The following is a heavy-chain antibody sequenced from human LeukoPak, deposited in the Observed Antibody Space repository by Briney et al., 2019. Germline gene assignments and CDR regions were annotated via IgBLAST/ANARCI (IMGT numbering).Heavy chain of an antibody. J-gene: IGHJ3*02. D-gene: IGHD3-22*01. V-gene: IGHV3-30*03. CDR2: ISYDGSNK. CDR1: GFSFSSYG. CDR3: VRDAMTVVVGAFDI. Sequence: GGSLRLSCAASGFSFSSYGMHWVRQAPGKGLEWVAVISYDGSNKYYADSVKGRFTISRDNSKNTLYLQMNSLRAEDTAVYYCVRDAMTVVVGAFDIWGQGRMVTVSS.